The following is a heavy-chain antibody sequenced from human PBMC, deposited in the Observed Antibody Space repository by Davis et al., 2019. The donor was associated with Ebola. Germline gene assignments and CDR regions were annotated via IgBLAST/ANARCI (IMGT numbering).Heavy chain of an antibody. CDR3: ARRGTFYDSSGYVNY. CDR1: GYSFSNYW. Sequence: GESLKISCKGSGYSFSNYWIGWVRQMPGKGLEWMGIIYPGDSDTRYSPSIQGQVTISADKSISTAYLQWSSLKASDTAMYYCARRGTFYDSSGYVNYWGQGTLVTVSS. J-gene: IGHJ4*02. D-gene: IGHD3-22*01. V-gene: IGHV5-51*01. CDR2: IYPGDSDT.